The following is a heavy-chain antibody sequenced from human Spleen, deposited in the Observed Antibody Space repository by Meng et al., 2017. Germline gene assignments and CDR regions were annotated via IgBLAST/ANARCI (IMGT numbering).Heavy chain of an antibody. CDR2: ITPGNGDR. J-gene: IGHJ4*02. V-gene: IGHV1-3*01. D-gene: IGHD2-21*01. CDR3: ARVGRSYCGGDCNFDY. Sequence: QVQLVQSGAEVKKPGALVKISCKASGYTFTNHVIHWVRRAPGQRLEWMGRITPGNGDRKYSRNFQGRVTITRDTSASTVYMDLSSLTSEDTAVYYCARVGRSYCGGDCNFDYWGQGSLVTVSS. CDR1: GYTFTNHV.